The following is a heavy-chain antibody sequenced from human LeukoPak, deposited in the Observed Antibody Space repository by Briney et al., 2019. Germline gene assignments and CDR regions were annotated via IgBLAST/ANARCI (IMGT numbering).Heavy chain of an antibody. Sequence: ASVKVSCKTSGYTFTSYYMHWVRQAPGQGLEWMAIINPSGGSTSYAQKFQGRVTMTRDTSTSTVYMELSSLRSEDTAVYYCAIRIAAASEIDYWGQGTLVTVSS. CDR2: INPSGGST. V-gene: IGHV1-46*01. J-gene: IGHJ4*02. CDR3: AIRIAAASEIDY. D-gene: IGHD6-13*01. CDR1: GYTFTSYY.